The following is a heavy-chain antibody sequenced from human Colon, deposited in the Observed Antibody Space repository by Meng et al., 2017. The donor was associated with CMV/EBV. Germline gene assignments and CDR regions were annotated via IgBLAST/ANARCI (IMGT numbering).Heavy chain of an antibody. CDR3: ATVSSGYYLYFQH. D-gene: IGHD3-22*01. J-gene: IGHJ1*01. V-gene: IGHV1-2*02. CDR2: INPNSGGT. Sequence: QDRVVQSGAEVKKPGASVKVSCKVSGYTFTGYYMHWVRQAPGQGLEWMGWINPNSGGTNYAQKFQGRVTMTRDTSISTAYMELSRLRSDDTAVYYCATVSSGYYLYFQHWGQGTLVTVSS. CDR1: GYTFTGYY.